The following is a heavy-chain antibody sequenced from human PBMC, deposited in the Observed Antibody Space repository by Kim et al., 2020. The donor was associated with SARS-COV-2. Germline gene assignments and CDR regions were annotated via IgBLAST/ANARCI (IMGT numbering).Heavy chain of an antibody. D-gene: IGHD3-22*01. J-gene: IGHJ3*02. Sequence: GGSLRLSCAASGFTVSSNYMSWVRQAPGKGLEWVSVIYSGGSTYYADSVKGRFTISRDNSKNTLYLQMNSLRAEDTAVYYCASVHGSSGYYYVPDAFDIWGQGTMVTVSS. CDR2: IYSGGST. CDR3: ASVHGSSGYYYVPDAFDI. CDR1: GFTVSSNY. V-gene: IGHV3-66*01.